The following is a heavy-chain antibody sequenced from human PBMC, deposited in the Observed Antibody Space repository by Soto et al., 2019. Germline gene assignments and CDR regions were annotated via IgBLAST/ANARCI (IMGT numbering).Heavy chain of an antibody. Sequence: EVQLVESGGGLVQPGGSLRLSCAVSEFTVSSNYMTWVRQAPGKGLEWVSVIYPGGTTYYAESVKGRFTISRDDSKDTRFLQMNSLRAEDTAVYYCARVRGATYDSGPYWGQGTLVTVSS. CDR1: EFTVSSNY. V-gene: IGHV3-66*01. CDR3: ARVRGATYDSGPY. D-gene: IGHD3-10*01. J-gene: IGHJ4*02. CDR2: IYPGGTT.